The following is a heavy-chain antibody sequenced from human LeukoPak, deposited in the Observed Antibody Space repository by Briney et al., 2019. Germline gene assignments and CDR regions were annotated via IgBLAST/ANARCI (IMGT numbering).Heavy chain of an antibody. CDR1: GFTFSSYA. V-gene: IGHV3-30*01. CDR2: ISYDGSNK. CDR3: ARVPSATRPYFDY. Sequence: GRSLRLSCAASGFTFSSYAMHWVRQAPGKGLEWVAVISYDGSNKYYADSVKGRFTISRDNSKNALYLQMNSLRAEDTAVYYCARVPSATRPYFDYWGQGTLVTDSS. J-gene: IGHJ4*02.